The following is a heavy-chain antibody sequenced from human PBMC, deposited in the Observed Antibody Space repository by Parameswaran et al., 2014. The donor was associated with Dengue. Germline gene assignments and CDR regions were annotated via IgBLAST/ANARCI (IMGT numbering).Heavy chain of an antibody. V-gene: IGHV1-69*01. J-gene: IGHJ6*02. CDR3: ARSLIWPGDIAAVVRNYYYYGMDV. D-gene: IGHD6-13*01. Sequence: SWVRQAPGQGLEWMGGIIPIFGTANYAQKFQGRVTITADESTSTAYMELSSLRSEDTAVYYCARSLIWPGDIAAVVRNYYYYGMDVWGQGTTVTVSS. CDR2: IIPIFGTA.